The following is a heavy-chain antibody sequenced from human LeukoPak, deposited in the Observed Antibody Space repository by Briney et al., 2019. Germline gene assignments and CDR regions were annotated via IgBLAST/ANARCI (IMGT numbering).Heavy chain of an antibody. V-gene: IGHV3-23*01. Sequence: GGSLRLSCAASGFTFSSYAMSWVRQAPGKGLEWVSAISGSGGSTYYADSVKGRFTISRDNSKNTLYLQMNSLRAEDTAVYYCAQGGGRYYYYGMDVWGQGTTVTVSS. J-gene: IGHJ6*02. CDR2: ISGSGGST. CDR1: GFTFSSYA. D-gene: IGHD2-15*01. CDR3: AQGGGRYYYYGMDV.